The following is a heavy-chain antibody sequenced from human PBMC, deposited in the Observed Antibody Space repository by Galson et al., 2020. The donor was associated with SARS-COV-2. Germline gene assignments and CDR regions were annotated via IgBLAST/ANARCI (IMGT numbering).Heavy chain of an antibody. V-gene: IGHV4-38-2*01. J-gene: IGHJ4*02. CDR1: GYSISSGYY. CDR2: IYHSGST. CDR3: ARIKGPMYEMYLIN. D-gene: IGHD2-8*01. Sequence: SQTLSLTCAVSGYSISSGYYWGWIRLPPGKGLEWIGSIYHSGSTYYNPSLRSRVTLSVDTSKNQFSLKLSSVSAADTALYYCARIKGPMYEMYLINWGQGTLVTVSS.